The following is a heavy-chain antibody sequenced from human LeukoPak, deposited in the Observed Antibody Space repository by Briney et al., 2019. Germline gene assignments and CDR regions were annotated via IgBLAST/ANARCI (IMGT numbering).Heavy chain of an antibody. Sequence: GESLKISSKGSGYRFTSYWIGWVRQMPGKGLEWMGIIYPGDSDTRYSPSFQGQVTISADKSISTAYLQWSSLKASDSAMYYCATLAYCGGDCYSGSYDYWGQGTLVTVSS. CDR3: ATLAYCGGDCYSGSYDY. CDR2: IYPGDSDT. V-gene: IGHV5-51*01. J-gene: IGHJ4*02. D-gene: IGHD2-21*02. CDR1: GYRFTSYW.